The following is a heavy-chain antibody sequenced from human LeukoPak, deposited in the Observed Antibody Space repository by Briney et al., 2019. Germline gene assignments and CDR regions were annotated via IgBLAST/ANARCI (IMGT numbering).Heavy chain of an antibody. CDR3: AKDQAGGIAVAGTGFDY. CDR1: GFTFSSYA. J-gene: IGHJ4*02. CDR2: ISGSGGST. Sequence: GGSLRLSCAASGFTFSSYAMSWVRQAPGKGLEWVSAISGSGGSTYYADSVKGRFTISRDNSKNTLYLQMNSLRAEDTAVYYRAKDQAGGIAVAGTGFDYWGQGTLVTVSS. D-gene: IGHD6-19*01. V-gene: IGHV3-23*01.